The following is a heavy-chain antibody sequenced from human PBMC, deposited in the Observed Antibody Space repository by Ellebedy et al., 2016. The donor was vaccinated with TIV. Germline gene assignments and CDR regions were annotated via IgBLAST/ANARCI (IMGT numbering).Heavy chain of an antibody. J-gene: IGHJ4*02. CDR3: ASGGGYLDY. CDR1: GDSIGSSSQY. D-gene: IGHD3-16*01. Sequence: SETLSLXCSVSGDSIGSSSQYWDWIRQPPGGGLEWIGNISFSGYTHYNPSLKSRVKMSVDMSKNQFSLRLSPVTAADTAVYYCASGGGYLDYWGRGALVTVSS. CDR2: ISFSGYT. V-gene: IGHV4-39*07.